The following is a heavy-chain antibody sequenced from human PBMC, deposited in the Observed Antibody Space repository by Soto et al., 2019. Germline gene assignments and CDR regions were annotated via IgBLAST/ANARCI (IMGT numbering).Heavy chain of an antibody. CDR2: IYHSGNT. CDR3: ARVKLAGRGSFHD. Sequence: SETLSLTCAVSGYSITNGYYWGWIRQPPGKGLEWIGSIYHSGNTYYNPSLKSRVTLSIDTSKNQFSLKLRSVTAADTAMYYCARVKLAGRGSFHDWGQGTLVTVS. J-gene: IGHJ4*02. CDR1: GYSITNGYY. D-gene: IGHD3-3*02. V-gene: IGHV4-38-2*01.